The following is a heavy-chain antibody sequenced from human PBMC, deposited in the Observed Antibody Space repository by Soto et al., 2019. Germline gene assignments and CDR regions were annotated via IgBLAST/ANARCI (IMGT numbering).Heavy chain of an antibody. CDR1: GFTFSSYS. CDR2: ISCSSSYI. J-gene: IGHJ4*02. CDR3: ARVPDGDYGDYFDY. Sequence: GGSLRLSCAASGFTFSSYSMNWVRQAPGNGLEWVSSISCSSSYIYYADLVQGRFTISRDNAKNSLYLQMNSLRAEDTAVYYCARVPDGDYGDYFDYWGQGTLVTVSS. D-gene: IGHD4-17*01. V-gene: IGHV3-21*01.